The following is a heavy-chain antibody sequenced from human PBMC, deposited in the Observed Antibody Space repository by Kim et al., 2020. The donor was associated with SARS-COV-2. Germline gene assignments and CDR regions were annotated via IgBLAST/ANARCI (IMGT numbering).Heavy chain of an antibody. D-gene: IGHD3-22*01. Sequence: GGSLRLSCAASGFTFSNYAMSWVRQAPGKGLEWVSDISGSGGSTYYADSVKGRFTFSRDNSKNTVYLQMNSLRAEDTAVYYCAKRGEGSGYEDWGQGTLVTVSS. CDR3: AKRGEGSGYED. CDR2: ISGSGGST. V-gene: IGHV3-23*01. J-gene: IGHJ4*02. CDR1: GFTFSNYA.